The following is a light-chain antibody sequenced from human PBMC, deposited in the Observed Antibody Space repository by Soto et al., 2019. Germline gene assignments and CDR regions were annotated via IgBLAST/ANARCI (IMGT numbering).Light chain of an antibody. CDR1: LTISSW. CDR2: KAS. V-gene: IGKV1-5*03. Sequence: IQMSQSPSTLFESVGHMVTITCRASLTISSWLAWYQQRPGKALKLLIYKASTIKSGVPSRFSGSGSGTEFTLTISSLQPDDFATYYCQHYKSYSEAFGQGTKVDIK. CDR3: QHYKSYSEA. J-gene: IGKJ1*01.